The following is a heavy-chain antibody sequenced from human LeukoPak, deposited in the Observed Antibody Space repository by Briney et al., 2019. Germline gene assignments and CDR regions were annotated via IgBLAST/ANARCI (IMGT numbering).Heavy chain of an antibody. CDR1: GFTFSSYE. CDR2: INCSGSTI. D-gene: IGHD3-16*01. Sequence: QPGGSLRLSCAASGFTFSSYEMNWLRQAPAKGLEWVSYINCSGSTIYSADPVEGRFTISRDNAKNSLYLQMNRLRAEDTAVYYCARVGSYYDMDVWGQGTTVTVSS. V-gene: IGHV3-48*03. CDR3: ARVGSYYDMDV. J-gene: IGHJ6*02.